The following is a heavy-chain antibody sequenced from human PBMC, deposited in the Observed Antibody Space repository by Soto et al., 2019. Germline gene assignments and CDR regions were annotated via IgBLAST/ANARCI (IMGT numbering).Heavy chain of an antibody. V-gene: IGHV4-61*08. Sequence: SETLSLTCTVSGGSISSGGYYWSWIRQHPGKGLEWIGQINHSGSTNYSPSLKSRVTMSVDTSKNQFSLQLNSVTAADTAVYYCARKGLDLQWSAFDIWGQGTMVTVSS. CDR3: ARKGLDLQWSAFDI. CDR2: INHSGST. CDR1: GGSISSGGYY. D-gene: IGHD3-3*01. J-gene: IGHJ3*02.